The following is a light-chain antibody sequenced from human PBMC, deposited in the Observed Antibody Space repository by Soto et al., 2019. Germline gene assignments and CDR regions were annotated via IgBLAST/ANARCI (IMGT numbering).Light chain of an antibody. J-gene: IGKJ5*01. Sequence: VLTQSPATLSLSPGERATLSCRASQSVSGHLAWYQQKPGQAPRLLIYDASDRPTGIPGRFSGSGSGTDFTLTISNLEPEDFAVYYCQQRSNWPPSITFGQGTRLEIK. CDR2: DAS. CDR3: QQRSNWPPSIT. CDR1: QSVSGH. V-gene: IGKV3-11*01.